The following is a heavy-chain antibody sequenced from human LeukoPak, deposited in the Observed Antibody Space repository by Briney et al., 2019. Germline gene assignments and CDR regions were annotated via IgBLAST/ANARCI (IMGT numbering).Heavy chain of an antibody. J-gene: IGHJ5*02. CDR1: GGSISSSSYY. CDR3: ASLVVAATSVWFDP. D-gene: IGHD2-15*01. V-gene: IGHV4-39*01. Sequence: SETLSLTCTVSGGSISSSSYYWGWIRQPPGKGLEWIGSIYYSGGTYYNPSLKSRVTISVDTSKNQFSLKLSSVTAADTAVYYCASLVVAATSVWFDPWGQGTLVTVSS. CDR2: IYYSGGT.